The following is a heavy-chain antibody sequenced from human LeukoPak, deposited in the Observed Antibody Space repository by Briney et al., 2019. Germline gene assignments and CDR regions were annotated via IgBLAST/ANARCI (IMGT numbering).Heavy chain of an antibody. Sequence: ASVKVSCKASGYTFTSYGISWVRQAPGQGLEWMGWISAYNGNTNYAQKLQGRVTMTTDTSTSTAYMELRSLRSDDTAVYYCARAYCSSTSCWYYYYYLDVWGKGTTVTVSS. CDR3: ARAYCSSTSCWYYYYYLDV. CDR1: GYTFTSYG. V-gene: IGHV1-18*01. D-gene: IGHD2-2*01. J-gene: IGHJ6*03. CDR2: ISAYNGNT.